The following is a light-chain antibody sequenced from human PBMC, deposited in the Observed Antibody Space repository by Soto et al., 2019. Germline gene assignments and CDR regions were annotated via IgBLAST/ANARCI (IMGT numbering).Light chain of an antibody. Sequence: ETVMTQSPATLSVSPGERTTLSCRASQSVSSNLAWYQQRPGQAPRLLIYCVSTRATGIPARFSGSGPGTEFTITISRLQSEDFAVYYCQQYNNWPLTFGGGTKVEIK. CDR2: CVS. J-gene: IGKJ4*01. CDR1: QSVSSN. V-gene: IGKV3-15*01. CDR3: QQYNNWPLT.